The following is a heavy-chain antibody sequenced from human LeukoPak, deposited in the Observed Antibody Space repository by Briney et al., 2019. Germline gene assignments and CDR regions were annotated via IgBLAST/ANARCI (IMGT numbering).Heavy chain of an antibody. CDR3: ASMAPLCSGGSCPHGNWFDP. D-gene: IGHD2-15*01. CDR1: GGTFSSYA. CDR2: IIPILGTA. Sequence: ASVKVSCKASGGTFSSYAISWVRQAPGQGLEWIGGIIPILGTANYAQKFQGRVTITADESTSTAYMELSSLRSEHTAVYYCASMAPLCSGGSCPHGNWFDPWGQGTLVTVSS. J-gene: IGHJ5*02. V-gene: IGHV1-69*13.